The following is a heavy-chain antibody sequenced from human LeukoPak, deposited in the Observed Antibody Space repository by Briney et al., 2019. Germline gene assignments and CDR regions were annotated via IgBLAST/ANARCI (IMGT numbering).Heavy chain of an antibody. CDR2: ISHTGTTI. CDR1: GFTFSDHY. V-gene: IGHV3-11*04. J-gene: IGHJ4*02. D-gene: IGHD3-10*01. CDR3: ARDDYGSGSYPY. Sequence: GGSLRLSCAASGFTFSDHYMSWIRQAPGKGLEWVSYISHTGTTIYYADSVKGRFTLSRDNAKNSLYLQMNSLRAEDTAVYYCARDDYGSGSYPYWGQGTLVTVSS.